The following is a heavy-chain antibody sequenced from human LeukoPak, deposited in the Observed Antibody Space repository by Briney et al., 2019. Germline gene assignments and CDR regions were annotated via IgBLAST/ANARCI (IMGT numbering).Heavy chain of an antibody. CDR3: ATLAPRPLDY. V-gene: IGHV4-34*01. D-gene: IGHD1-1*01. CDR1: GGSFSGYY. CDR2: LNHSGST. Sequence: PSETLSLTCAVYGGSFSGYYWSWIRQPPGKGLEWIGELNHSGSTNYNPSLKSRVTISVDTSKNQFSLKLSSVTAADTAVYYCATLAPRPLDYWGRGTLVTVSS. J-gene: IGHJ4*02.